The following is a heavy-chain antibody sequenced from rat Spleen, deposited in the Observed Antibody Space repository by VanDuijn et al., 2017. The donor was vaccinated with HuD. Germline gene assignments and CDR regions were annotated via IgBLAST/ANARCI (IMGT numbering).Heavy chain of an antibody. Sequence: QVQLKESGPGLVQPSQTLSLTCTVSGFSLTSYHVHWVRQPPGKGLVWMGTIWAAGITNYNSAVQSRLIISRDTSKSQIFLKMNTLQPEDTGTYYCARHWYYSGEGYFDVWGPGTMVTVSS. V-gene: IGHV2-72*01. CDR1: GFSLTSYH. D-gene: IGHD1-1*01. J-gene: IGHJ1*01. CDR2: IWAAGIT. CDR3: ARHWYYSGEGYFDV.